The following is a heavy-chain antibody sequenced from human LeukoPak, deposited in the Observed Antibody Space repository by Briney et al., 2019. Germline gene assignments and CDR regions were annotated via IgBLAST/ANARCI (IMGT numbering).Heavy chain of an antibody. D-gene: IGHD5-18*01. CDR3: ARNSGISHGYPFDF. Sequence: SETLSLTCTVSGGSINSYYWNWIRQPPGKGLEWIGYIYYSGSTNYNPSLESRVTMSRDASKNQFSLKLTSVTAADTAVYYCARNSGISHGYPFDFWGRGTLVTVSS. V-gene: IGHV4-59*08. J-gene: IGHJ4*02. CDR1: GGSINSYY. CDR2: IYYSGST.